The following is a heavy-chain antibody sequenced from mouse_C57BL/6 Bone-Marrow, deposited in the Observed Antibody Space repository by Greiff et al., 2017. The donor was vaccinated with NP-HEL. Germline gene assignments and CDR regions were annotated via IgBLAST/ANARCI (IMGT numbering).Heavy chain of an antibody. J-gene: IGHJ4*01. CDR1: GYTFTSYW. D-gene: IGHD1-1*01. CDR2: IDPSDSYT. Sequence: QVQLQQPGAELVMPGASVKLSCKASGYTFTSYWMHWVKQRPGQGLEWIGEIDPSDSYTNYNQKFKGKSTLTVDKSSSTAYMQLSSLTSEDSAVYYCATSLYYYGSSYDVDYWGQGTSVTVSS. V-gene: IGHV1-69*01. CDR3: ATSLYYYGSSYDVDY.